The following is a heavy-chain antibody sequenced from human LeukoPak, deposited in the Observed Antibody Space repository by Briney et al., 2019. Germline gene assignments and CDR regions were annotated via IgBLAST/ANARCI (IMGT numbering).Heavy chain of an antibody. CDR3: ARALSYGGSLDAFDI. J-gene: IGHJ3*02. V-gene: IGHV4-39*07. D-gene: IGHD4-23*01. CDR1: GGSISSSSYY. Sequence: SETLSLTCTVSGGSISSSSYYWGWIRQPPGKGLEWIGSIYYSGSTYYNPSLKSRVTISVDTSKNQFSLKLSSVTAADTAVYYCARALSYGGSLDAFDIWGQGTMVTVSS. CDR2: IYYSGST.